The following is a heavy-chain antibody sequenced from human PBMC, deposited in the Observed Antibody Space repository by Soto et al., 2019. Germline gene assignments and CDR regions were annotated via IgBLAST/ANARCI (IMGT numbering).Heavy chain of an antibody. J-gene: IGHJ6*02. CDR3: ASDLSGRADV. CDR2: MNEDGGTT. Sequence: EVQLVESGGGLVRPGGSLRLSCAASGFTFSSYWMHWVRQAPGKGLVLVSRMNEDGGTTDYADSVKGRFTISRDNAKNTLYLQMNSLRVEDTAVYYCASDLSGRADVWGQGTTVTVSS. V-gene: IGHV3-74*02. D-gene: IGHD3-10*01. CDR1: GFTFSSYW.